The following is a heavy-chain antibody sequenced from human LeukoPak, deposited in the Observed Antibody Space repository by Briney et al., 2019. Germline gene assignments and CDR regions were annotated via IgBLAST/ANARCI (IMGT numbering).Heavy chain of an antibody. D-gene: IGHD3-3*01. CDR3: ARDSESHMVWSYYGMDV. J-gene: IGHJ6*02. V-gene: IGHV1-3*01. CDR2: INAGNGNT. Sequence: GASVKVSCKASGYTFTSYGIHWVRQAPGQRPEWMGWINAGNGNTKYSQKFQGRVTITRDTSASIAHMEMSSLRSEDTAVYYCARDSESHMVWSYYGMDVWGQGTSVTVSS. CDR1: GYTFTSYG.